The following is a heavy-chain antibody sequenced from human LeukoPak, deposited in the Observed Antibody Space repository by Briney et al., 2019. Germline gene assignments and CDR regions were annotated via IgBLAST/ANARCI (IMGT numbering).Heavy chain of an antibody. CDR3: ARDRLLTLPSYYFDY. CDR2: ISSSGSTI. J-gene: IGHJ4*02. D-gene: IGHD3-22*01. CDR1: GFTFSSYE. Sequence: GGSLRLSCADSGFTFSSYEMKWGRQAPGKGLEWVSYISSSGSTIYYADSVKGRFTISRDNAKNSLYLQMNSLRAEDTAVYYCARDRLLTLPSYYFDYWGQGTLVTVSS. V-gene: IGHV3-48*03.